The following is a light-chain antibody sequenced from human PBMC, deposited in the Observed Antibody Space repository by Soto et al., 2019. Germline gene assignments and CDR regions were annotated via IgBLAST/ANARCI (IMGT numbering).Light chain of an antibody. CDR2: LAS. CDR3: MQALQTPWT. CDR1: QSLLHSNGYNY. J-gene: IGKJ1*01. V-gene: IGKV2-28*01. Sequence: EIVMTQSPLSLSVTPGEPASISCRASQSLLHSNGYNYLDWYVQKPGQSPQLLINLASNRASGVPYHVSGSGTGTDFTLNIRRVEAEDVGIYYCMQALQTPWTFGQGTKVEVK.